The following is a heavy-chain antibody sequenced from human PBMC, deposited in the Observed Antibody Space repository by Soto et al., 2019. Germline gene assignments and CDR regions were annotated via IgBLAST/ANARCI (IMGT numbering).Heavy chain of an antibody. D-gene: IGHD6-13*01. CDR1: GGTFSSYA. CDR2: IIPIFGTA. J-gene: IGHJ5*02. CDR3: ARDHSISSSGAWWLDP. Sequence: SVKVSCKASGGTFSSYAISWVRQAPGQGLEWMGGIIPIFGTANYAQKFQGRVTITADESTSTAYMELSSLRSEDTAVYYCARDHSISSSGAWWLDPWGQGTLGTVSS. V-gene: IGHV1-69*13.